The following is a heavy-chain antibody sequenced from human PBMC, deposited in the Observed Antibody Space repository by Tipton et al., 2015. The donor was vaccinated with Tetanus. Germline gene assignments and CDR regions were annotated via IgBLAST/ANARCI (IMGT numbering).Heavy chain of an antibody. J-gene: IGHJ4*02. V-gene: IGHV4-59*01. CDR3: ARANNDYPKKGPFDY. CDR2: VYHSGAT. Sequence: TLSLTCTVSGGSISGSYWNWIRQPPGKGLEWVGYVYHSGATNYHPSLKSRLAISADTSKNQFSLNLRSVITADTAVYYCARANNDYPKKGPFDYWGQGILVIVSS. CDR1: GGSISGSY. D-gene: IGHD5-12*01.